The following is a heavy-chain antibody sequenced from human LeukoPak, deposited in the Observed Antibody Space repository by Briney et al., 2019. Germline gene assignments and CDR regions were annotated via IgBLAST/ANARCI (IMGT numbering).Heavy chain of an antibody. CDR2: ISSSSSYT. CDR3: ARLRGYSYGFDF. V-gene: IGHV3-11*03. Sequence: GGSLRLSCAASGVTFSDYYMSWIRQAPGKGLEWVSYISSSSSYTNYADSVKGRFTISRDNAKNSLYLQMNSLRAEDTAVYYCARLRGYSYGFDFWGQGTLVTVSS. J-gene: IGHJ4*02. CDR1: GVTFSDYY. D-gene: IGHD5-18*01.